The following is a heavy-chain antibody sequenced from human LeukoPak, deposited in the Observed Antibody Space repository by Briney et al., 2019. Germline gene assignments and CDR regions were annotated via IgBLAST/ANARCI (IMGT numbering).Heavy chain of an antibody. D-gene: IGHD1-26*01. J-gene: IGHJ5*02. CDR1: GFTFRSYA. CDR3: AKLHIEGKNWFDP. Sequence: QTGGSLRLSCAASGFTFRSYAMRWVRQAPGKGLEWVSAISGSGGSTYYADSVKGRFTISRDNSKNTLYLQMNSRGAEDTAVYYCAKLHIEGKNWFDPWGQGTLVTVSS. V-gene: IGHV3-23*01. CDR2: ISGSGGST.